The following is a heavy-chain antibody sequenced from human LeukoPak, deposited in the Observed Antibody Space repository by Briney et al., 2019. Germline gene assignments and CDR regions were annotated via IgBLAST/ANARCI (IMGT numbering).Heavy chain of an antibody. V-gene: IGHV4-61*02. J-gene: IGHJ5*02. CDR1: GGSISSGSYY. CDR2: IHTSGST. CDR3: ARERYWFDP. Sequence: PSETLSLTCTVSGGSISSGSYYWSWIRQPAGKGLEWIGRIHTSGSTNYNPSLKSRVTISVDTSKNQFSLKLSSVTAADTAVYYCARERYWFDPWGQGTLVTVSS.